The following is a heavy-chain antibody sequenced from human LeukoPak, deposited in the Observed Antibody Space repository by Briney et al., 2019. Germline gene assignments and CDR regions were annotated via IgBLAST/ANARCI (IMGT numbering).Heavy chain of an antibody. J-gene: IGHJ4*02. CDR1: GFTFSTYS. V-gene: IGHV3-48*01. CDR3: AREKQGRGY. Sequence: PGGSLRLSCAASGFTFSTYSMNWVRQAPGKGLEWVSHISSSSSAIYYADSVKGRFTISRDNAKNSLYLQMNSLRAEDTAVYYCAREKQGRGYWGQGTLVTVSS. CDR2: ISSSSSAI.